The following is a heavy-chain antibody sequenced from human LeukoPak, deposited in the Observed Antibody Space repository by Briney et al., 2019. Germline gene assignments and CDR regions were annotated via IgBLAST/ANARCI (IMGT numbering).Heavy chain of an antibody. CDR1: GASFSGYY. D-gene: IGHD3-3*01. CDR2: INHSGIS. V-gene: IGHV4-34*01. CDR3: ATLIDDNDFWSPSDI. J-gene: IGHJ3*02. Sequence: SETLSLTCAVYGASFSGYYWRWIRQPPGKGLEWIGEINHSGISNYNPSLKSRVTISVDTSKTQFSLKLTSVTAADAAVYYCATLIDDNDFWSPSDIWGQGTVVTVSS.